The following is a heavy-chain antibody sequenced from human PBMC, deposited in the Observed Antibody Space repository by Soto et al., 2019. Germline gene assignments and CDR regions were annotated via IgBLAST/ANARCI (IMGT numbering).Heavy chain of an antibody. CDR3: ARDPYHVLMVNAPNLYGMDV. Sequence: SVKVSCKASGGTFSSYTISWVRQAPGQGLEWMGRIIPILGIANYAQKFQGRVTITADKSTSTAYMELRSLRSDDTAVYYCARDPYHVLMVNAPNLYGMDVWGQGTTVTVSS. J-gene: IGHJ6*02. D-gene: IGHD2-8*01. CDR2: IIPILGIA. CDR1: GGTFSSYT. V-gene: IGHV1-69*04.